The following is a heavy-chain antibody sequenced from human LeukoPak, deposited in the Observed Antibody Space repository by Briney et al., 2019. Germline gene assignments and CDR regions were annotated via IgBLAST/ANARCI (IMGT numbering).Heavy chain of an antibody. CDR1: GGTFSSYA. CDR3: AVHDSSGRLDY. V-gene: IGHV1-69*05. Sequence: ASVKVSCKASGGTFSSYAISWVRQAPGQGLEWMGRIIPIFGTANYAQKFQGRVTITTDESTSAAYMELSSLRSEDTAVYYCAVHDSSGRLDYWGQGTLVTVSS. D-gene: IGHD3-22*01. CDR2: IIPIFGTA. J-gene: IGHJ4*02.